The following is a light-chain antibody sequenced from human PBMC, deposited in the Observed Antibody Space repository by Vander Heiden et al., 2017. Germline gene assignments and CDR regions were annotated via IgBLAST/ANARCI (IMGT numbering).Light chain of an antibody. Sequence: EIVLTHSPGTLSLSPGERATLSGRASQSVDSSYLAWYQQKPGQAPRLLIYGTSNRATGIPDRFSGSGSGTDFTLTISRLEPEDFAVYYCQQYDNSPITFGQGTRLEIK. CDR2: GTS. CDR3: QQYDNSPIT. V-gene: IGKV3-20*01. CDR1: QSVDSSY. J-gene: IGKJ5*01.